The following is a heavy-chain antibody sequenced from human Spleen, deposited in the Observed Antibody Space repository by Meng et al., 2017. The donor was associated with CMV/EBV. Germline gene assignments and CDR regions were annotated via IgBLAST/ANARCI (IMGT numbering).Heavy chain of an antibody. D-gene: IGHD3-10*01. Sequence: GESLKISCAASGFTLSSYEMNWVRQAPGKGLEWVSYISSRGSTIYYADSVKGRFTISRDNSKNTLYLHMNSLRAEDTATYYCAKPMLGSIEGWYFDLWGRGTLVTVSS. CDR2: ISSRGSTI. CDR3: AKPMLGSIEGWYFDL. CDR1: GFTLSSYE. V-gene: IGHV3-48*03. J-gene: IGHJ2*01.